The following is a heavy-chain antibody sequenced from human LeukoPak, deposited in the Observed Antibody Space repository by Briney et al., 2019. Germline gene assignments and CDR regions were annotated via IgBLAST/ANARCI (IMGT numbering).Heavy chain of an antibody. Sequence: GKSLRLSCAASGFTFRNHGMHWVRQAPGKGREWVAIIWYDGSDKYYADSVKGRFTISRNNSKNTLYLQMNSLRAEDTAVYYCARDIGAARYFDYWGQGTQVTVSS. V-gene: IGHV3-33*01. CDR1: GFTFRNHG. CDR2: IWYDGSDK. CDR3: ARDIGAARYFDY. D-gene: IGHD6-13*01. J-gene: IGHJ4*02.